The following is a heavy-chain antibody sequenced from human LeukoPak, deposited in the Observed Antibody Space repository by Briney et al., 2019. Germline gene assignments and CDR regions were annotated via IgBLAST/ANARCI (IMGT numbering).Heavy chain of an antibody. J-gene: IGHJ6*02. V-gene: IGHV3-33*01. D-gene: IGHD3-10*01. Sequence: SGGSLRLSCAASGFTFSSYGMHWVRQAPGKGLEWVAVIWYDGSNKYYADSMKGRFTISRDNSKNTLYLQMNSLRAEDTAVYYCARGDGSGYYGSGIDYGMDVWGQGTTVTVSS. CDR3: ARGDGSGYYGSGIDYGMDV. CDR2: IWYDGSNK. CDR1: GFTFSSYG.